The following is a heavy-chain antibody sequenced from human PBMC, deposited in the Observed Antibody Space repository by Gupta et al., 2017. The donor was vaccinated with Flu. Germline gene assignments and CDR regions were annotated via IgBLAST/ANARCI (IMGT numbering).Heavy chain of an antibody. D-gene: IGHD6-13*01. CDR2: IKPDGSGK. CDR1: GFTFSSSW. CDR3: ASKGGIASY. J-gene: IGHJ4*02. V-gene: IGHV3-7*01. Sequence: EVQLVESGGGLVQPGGSLRLSCIASGFTFSSSWMYWVRQAPGRGLEWVANIKPDGSGKWYVDSVKGRFTISRDNAKTSLFLQMNSLRAEDTGVYYCASKGGIASYWGQGTLVTVSS.